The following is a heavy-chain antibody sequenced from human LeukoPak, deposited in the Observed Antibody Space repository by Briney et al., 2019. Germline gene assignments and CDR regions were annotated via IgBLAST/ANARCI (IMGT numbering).Heavy chain of an antibody. CDR1: GFTFSSYS. Sequence: PGGSLRLSCAASGFTFSSYSMNWVRQAPGKGLEWVSSISSSSSYIYYADSVKGRFTISRDNAKNSLYLQMNSLRAEDTAVYYCARAYDYVWGSYRFDYWGQGTLVTVSS. J-gene: IGHJ4*02. CDR2: ISSSSSYI. V-gene: IGHV3-21*01. D-gene: IGHD3-16*02. CDR3: ARAYDYVWGSYRFDY.